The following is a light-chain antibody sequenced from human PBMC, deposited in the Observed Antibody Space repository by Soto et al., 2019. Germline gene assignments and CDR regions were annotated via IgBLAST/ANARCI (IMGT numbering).Light chain of an antibody. Sequence: QSALTQPASVSGSPGQSITIACTGTSSDIGGYNFVSWYQQHPGKAPKLLIYDVGNRPSGVSNRFCGSKSGNTASLTISGLQAEDEGHYYCNSYRTVSTYVFGTGTKLTVL. J-gene: IGLJ1*01. V-gene: IGLV2-14*01. CDR2: DVG. CDR1: SSDIGGYNF. CDR3: NSYRTVSTYV.